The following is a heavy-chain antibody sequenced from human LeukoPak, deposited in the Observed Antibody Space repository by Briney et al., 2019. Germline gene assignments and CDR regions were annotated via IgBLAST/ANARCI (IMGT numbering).Heavy chain of an antibody. CDR3: ARVGGMTPDY. D-gene: IGHD2-15*01. CDR1: GYSISSGYY. V-gene: IGHV4-38-2*02. J-gene: IGHJ4*02. Sequence: PSETLSLTCTVSGYSISSGYYWGWIRQPPGKGLEWIGSIYHSGSTYYNPSLKSRVTISVDTSKNQFPLKLSSVTAADTAVYYCARVGGMTPDYWGQGTLVTVSS. CDR2: IYHSGST.